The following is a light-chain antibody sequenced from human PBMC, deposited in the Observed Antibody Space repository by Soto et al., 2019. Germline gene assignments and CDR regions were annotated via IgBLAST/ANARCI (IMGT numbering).Light chain of an antibody. V-gene: IGKV3-20*01. CDR3: QQCGSSPWT. J-gene: IGKJ1*01. CDR2: GAS. Sequence: EVVLTQSPGTLSLSPGERATLSCRASRSVTSSCLAWYQQKPGRAPRLLIFGASSGATGIPDRFIGSGSGTDFTLTISRLEPEDFAVYYCQQCGSSPWTFGQGTRVEFK. CDR1: RSVTSSC.